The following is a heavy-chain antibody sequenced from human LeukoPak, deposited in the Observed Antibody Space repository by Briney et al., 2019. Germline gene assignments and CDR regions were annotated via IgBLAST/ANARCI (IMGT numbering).Heavy chain of an antibody. D-gene: IGHD3-10*01. V-gene: IGHV3-30*02. Sequence: GGSLRLSCAASGFTFSSYGIHWVRQAPGKGLEWVAFIRFDGAYKHTANSVKGRFTISRDNAQNTVYLYMNTLRTEDTAVYYCAKSAVRDYASGVDYFDYWGQGTLVSVSS. CDR2: IRFDGAYK. J-gene: IGHJ4*02. CDR3: AKSAVRDYASGVDYFDY. CDR1: GFTFSSYG.